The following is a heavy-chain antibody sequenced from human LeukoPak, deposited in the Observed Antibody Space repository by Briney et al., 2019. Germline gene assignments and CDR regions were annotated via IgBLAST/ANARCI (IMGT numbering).Heavy chain of an antibody. Sequence: TGGSLRLSCAASGFTFSSYGMHWVRQAPGKGPEWVAVISYDGSNKYYADSVKGRFTISRDNSKNTLYLQMNSLRAEDTCVYYCAKGSDYLDNWGQGTLVTVSS. CDR2: ISYDGSNK. V-gene: IGHV3-30*18. CDR1: GFTFSSYG. CDR3: AKGSDYLDN. J-gene: IGHJ4*02.